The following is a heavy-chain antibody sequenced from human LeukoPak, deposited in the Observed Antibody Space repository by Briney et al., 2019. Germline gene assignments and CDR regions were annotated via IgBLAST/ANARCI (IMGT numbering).Heavy chain of an antibody. D-gene: IGHD3-10*01. Sequence: PGRSLRLSCAASGFTFDDYAMHWVRHAPGEGREGVSGYSWNSSSIGYADSVKGRFTISRDNAKNSLYLQMSSLRAEDTALYYCAKDLGRYYGSGSYFEYWGQGTLVTVSS. V-gene: IGHV3-9*01. J-gene: IGHJ4*02. CDR1: GFTFDDYA. CDR2: YSWNSSSI. CDR3: AKDLGRYYGSGSYFEY.